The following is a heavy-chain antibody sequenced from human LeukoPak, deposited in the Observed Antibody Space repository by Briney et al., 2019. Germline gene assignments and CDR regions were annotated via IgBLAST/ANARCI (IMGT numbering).Heavy chain of an antibody. Sequence: GESLKISGKGSGYSFISYWIGWVRQLPGKGLEWMGIIYPGDSDTRYSSSFQGQVTISADKSISTAYLQWSSLKASDTAMYYCARVWDTALYYYYMDVWGKGTTVTVSS. D-gene: IGHD5-18*01. J-gene: IGHJ6*03. CDR3: ARVWDTALYYYYMDV. CDR2: IYPGDSDT. CDR1: GYSFISYW. V-gene: IGHV5-51*01.